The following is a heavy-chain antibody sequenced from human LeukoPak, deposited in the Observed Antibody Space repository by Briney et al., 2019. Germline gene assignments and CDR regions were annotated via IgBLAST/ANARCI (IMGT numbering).Heavy chain of an antibody. J-gene: IGHJ4*02. V-gene: IGHV3-30*02. CDR1: GFTFSSYG. D-gene: IGHD3-16*02. CDR3: ASYVWGSYRHDY. Sequence: PGGSLRLSCAASGFTFSSYGMHWVRQAPGKGLEWVAFIRYDGSNKYYADSVKGRFTISRDNSKNTLCLQMNSLRAEDTAVYYCASYVWGSYRHDYWGQGTLVTVSS. CDR2: IRYDGSNK.